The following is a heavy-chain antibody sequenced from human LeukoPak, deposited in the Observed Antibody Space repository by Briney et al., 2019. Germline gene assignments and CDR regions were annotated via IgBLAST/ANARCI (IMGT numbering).Heavy chain of an antibody. Sequence: PSETLSLTCTVSGVSISIYYWSWIRQPPGKGLEWIGYIYNSGSTNYNPSLKSRATISADTSKNQFSLKLSSVTAADTAVYYCARRGESTSYGDYRFDYWGQGTLVTVSS. CDR1: GVSISIYY. J-gene: IGHJ4*02. D-gene: IGHD4-17*01. V-gene: IGHV4-59*01. CDR3: ARRGESTSYGDYRFDY. CDR2: IYNSGST.